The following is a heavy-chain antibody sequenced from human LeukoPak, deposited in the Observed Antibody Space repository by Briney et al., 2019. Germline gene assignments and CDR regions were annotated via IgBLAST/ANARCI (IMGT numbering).Heavy chain of an antibody. CDR2: IYHSGPT. Sequence: SETLSLTCSVSGYSISSGHYWGWIRPPPGKGLEWIGSIYHSGPTYYNPSLKSRVTISVDTSKNHFSLTLSFVTAADTAVYYCARDVDRFDYWGQGTLVTVSS. V-gene: IGHV4-38-2*02. CDR3: ARDVDRFDY. D-gene: IGHD2-21*01. CDR1: GYSISSGHY. J-gene: IGHJ4*02.